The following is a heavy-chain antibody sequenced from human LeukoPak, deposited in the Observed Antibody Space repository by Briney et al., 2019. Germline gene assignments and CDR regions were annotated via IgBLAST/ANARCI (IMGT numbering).Heavy chain of an antibody. CDR1: GYTLTELS. V-gene: IGHV1-24*01. Sequence: ASVKVSCKVSGYTLTELSMHWVRQAPGKGLEWMGGFDPEDGETIYAQKFQGRVTMTEDTSTDTAYMELSSLRSEDTAVYYCATAGSAMVRGVIEYWGQGTLVTVSS. D-gene: IGHD3-10*01. CDR3: ATAGSAMVRGVIEY. J-gene: IGHJ4*02. CDR2: FDPEDGET.